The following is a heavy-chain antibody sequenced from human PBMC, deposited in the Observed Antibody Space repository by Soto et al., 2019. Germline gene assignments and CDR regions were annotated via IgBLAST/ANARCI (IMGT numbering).Heavy chain of an antibody. CDR1: GGSIGSISYY. D-gene: IGHD2-2*01. CDR2: LYYTGTT. CDR3: RAYCSRTSYYSWFDP. V-gene: IGHV4-39*01. J-gene: IGHJ5*02. Sequence: PSETLSLTCSVSGGSIGSISYYFGWIRQPPGKGLEWIGSLYYTGTTYYNSSLKSRVTISADKPQNQFSLRLSSVTAADTAVYYCRAYCSRTSYYSWFDPWGHGTLGTVSS.